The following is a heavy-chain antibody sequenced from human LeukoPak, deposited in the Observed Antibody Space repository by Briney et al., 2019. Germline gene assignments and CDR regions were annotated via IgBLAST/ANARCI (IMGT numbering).Heavy chain of an antibody. Sequence: PSETLSLTCAVYGGSFSGFYWSWIRQPPGKGLEWIGEINHSGSTNYNPSLKSRVTISVDTSNNQFSLKLSSVTAADTAVYYCARIPEFDTVRGVIVTDYCGQGTLVTVSS. CDR1: GGSFSGFY. V-gene: IGHV4-34*01. D-gene: IGHD3-16*02. CDR2: INHSGST. CDR3: ARIPEFDTVRGVIVTDY. J-gene: IGHJ4*02.